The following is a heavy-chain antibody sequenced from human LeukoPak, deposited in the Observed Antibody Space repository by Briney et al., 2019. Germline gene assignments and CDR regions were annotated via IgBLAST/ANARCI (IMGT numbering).Heavy chain of an antibody. CDR2: NYYSGST. D-gene: IGHD3-22*01. Sequence: SETLSLTCTVSGDSISSTNYYWGWIRQPPGKGLEWIGSNYYSGSTYYNPSLESRVTISVDTTKNQFSLKLSSVTAADTAVYYCARVWSPDSVYYNTSGYYLYVWGKGTTVTISS. J-gene: IGHJ6*03. V-gene: IGHV4-39*01. CDR3: ARVWSPDSVYYNTSGYYLYV. CDR1: GDSISSTNYY.